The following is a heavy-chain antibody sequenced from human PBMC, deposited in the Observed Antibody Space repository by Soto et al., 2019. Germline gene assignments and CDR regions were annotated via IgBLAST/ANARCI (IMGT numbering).Heavy chain of an antibody. D-gene: IGHD6-13*01. Sequence: VGSLRLSCAASGFTFSSYAMSWVRQAPGKGLEWVSATSGSGGSTYYADSVKGRFTISRDNSKNTLYLQMNSLRAEDTAVYYCAKDRAAGDYYYYYGMDVWGQGTTVTVSS. V-gene: IGHV3-23*01. J-gene: IGHJ6*02. CDR2: TSGSGGST. CDR1: GFTFSSYA. CDR3: AKDRAAGDYYYYYGMDV.